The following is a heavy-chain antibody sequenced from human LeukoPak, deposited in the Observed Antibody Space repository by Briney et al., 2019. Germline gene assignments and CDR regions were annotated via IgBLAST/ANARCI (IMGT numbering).Heavy chain of an antibody. Sequence: SETLSLTCTVSGGSISSYYWSWIRQPPGKGLEWIGYIYYSGSTNYNPSLKSRVTISVDTSKNHFSLKLSSVTAAETAVYYCARNRDGYNSFDYWGQGTLVTVSA. V-gene: IGHV4-59*12. CDR1: GGSISSYY. D-gene: IGHD5-24*01. CDR3: ARNRDGYNSFDY. CDR2: IYYSGST. J-gene: IGHJ4*02.